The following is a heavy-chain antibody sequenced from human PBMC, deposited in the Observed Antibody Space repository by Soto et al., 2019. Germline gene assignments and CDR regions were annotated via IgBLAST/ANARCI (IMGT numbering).Heavy chain of an antibody. CDR2: INHSGST. D-gene: IGHD3-10*01. J-gene: IGHJ4*02. CDR1: GGSFSGYY. Sequence: QVQLQQWGAGLLKPSETLSLTCAVYGGSFSGYYWSWIRQPPGKGLEWMGEINHSGSTNNNPSLKGTVTISVDTDKNQSSLKLSSVTATDTAVYYCARGQGGRNSYGSGSYFRWGQGTLVTVSS. CDR3: ARGQGGRNSYGSGSYFR. V-gene: IGHV4-34*01.